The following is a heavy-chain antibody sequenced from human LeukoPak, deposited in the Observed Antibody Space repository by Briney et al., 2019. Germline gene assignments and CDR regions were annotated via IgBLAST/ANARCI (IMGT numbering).Heavy chain of an antibody. V-gene: IGHV1-18*01. Sequence: ASVKVSCKASGYTFTSYGISWVRQAPGQGLEWMGWISAYNGNTNYAQKLQGRVTMTTDTSTSTAYMELRSLRSDDTAVYYCARVYENYDSSGYYPRFDPWGQGTLVTVSS. CDR3: ARVYENYDSSGYYPRFDP. CDR1: GYTFTSYG. J-gene: IGHJ5*02. CDR2: ISAYNGNT. D-gene: IGHD3-22*01.